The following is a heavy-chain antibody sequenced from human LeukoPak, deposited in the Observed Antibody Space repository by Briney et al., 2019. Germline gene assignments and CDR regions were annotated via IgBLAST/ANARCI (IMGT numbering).Heavy chain of an antibody. V-gene: IGHV3-30*18. CDR3: AKDQSPYYGEFDY. J-gene: IGHJ4*02. Sequence: PGGSLRLSCAASGFTFSSYGMHWVRQAPGKGLEWVAVISYDGSNKYYADSVKGRFTISRDNSKNTLYLQMNSLRAEDTAVYYCAKDQSPYYGEFDYWGQGTLVTVSS. D-gene: IGHD4-17*01. CDR1: GFTFSSYG. CDR2: ISYDGSNK.